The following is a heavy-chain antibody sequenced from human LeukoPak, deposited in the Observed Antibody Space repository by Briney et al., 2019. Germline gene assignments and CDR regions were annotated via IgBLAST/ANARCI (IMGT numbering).Heavy chain of an antibody. CDR3: ARDGGSGSYYPDY. V-gene: IGHV1-3*01. CDR2: INAGNGNT. Sequence: ASVKVSCKASGYTFTSYDINWVRQAPGQRLEWMGWINAGNGNTKYSQKFQGRVTINRDTAASTVYMELSSLRSEDTAVYYCARDGGSGSYYPDYWGQGTLVTVSS. J-gene: IGHJ4*02. D-gene: IGHD3-10*01. CDR1: GYTFTSYD.